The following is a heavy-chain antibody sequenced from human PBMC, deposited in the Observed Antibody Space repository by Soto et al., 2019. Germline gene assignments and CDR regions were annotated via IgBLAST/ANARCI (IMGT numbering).Heavy chain of an antibody. D-gene: IGHD1-7*01. CDR1: GFTFSSYA. CDR2: ISGSGGST. CDR3: ASGITGTQSHKDENYYYYGMDV. Sequence: PVGSLRLSCAASGFTFSSYAMSWVRQAPGKGLEWVSAISGSGGSTYYADPVKGRFTISRDNSKNTLYLQWSSLKASDTAMYYCASGITGTQSHKDENYYYYGMDVWGQGTTVTVSS. V-gene: IGHV3-23*01. J-gene: IGHJ6*02.